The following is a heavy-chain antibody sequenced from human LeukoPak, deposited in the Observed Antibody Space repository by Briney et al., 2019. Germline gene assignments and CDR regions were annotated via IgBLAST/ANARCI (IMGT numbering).Heavy chain of an antibody. CDR1: GDSITSYY. CDR2: FYYSGSSVRT. D-gene: IGHD1-26*01. V-gene: IGHV4-59*01. J-gene: IGHJ4*02. Sequence: SETLSLTCSVSGDSITSYYWSWIRQPPGKGLEWIGLFYYSGSSVRTYFNPSLKSRVIITVDASKNQFFLESRSLTAEDTAVYYCARDSGTSPGRLDYWGQGTLVTVSS. CDR3: ARDSGTSPGRLDY.